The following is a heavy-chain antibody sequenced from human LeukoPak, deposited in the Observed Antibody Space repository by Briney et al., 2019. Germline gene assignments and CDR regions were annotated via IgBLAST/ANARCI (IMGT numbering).Heavy chain of an antibody. CDR2: ISYDGSNK. Sequence: GGSLRLSCAASGFTFSSYGMHWVRQAPGKGLEWVAVISYDGSNKYYANSVKGRFTISRDNSKNTLYLQMGSLRAEDMAVYYCARVVPPTDYWGQGTLVTVSS. J-gene: IGHJ4*02. CDR3: ARVVPPTDY. CDR1: GFTFSSYG. V-gene: IGHV3-30*03.